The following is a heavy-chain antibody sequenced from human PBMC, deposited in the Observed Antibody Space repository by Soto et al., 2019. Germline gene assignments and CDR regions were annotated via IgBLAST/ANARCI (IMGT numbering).Heavy chain of an antibody. CDR2: ISAYNGNT. CDR3: ARDSRQVAVAGIPDYFDY. J-gene: IGHJ4*02. CDR1: GYTFTSYG. D-gene: IGHD6-19*01. Sequence: QVQLVQSGAEVKKPGASVKVSCKASGYTFTSYGISWVRQAPGQGLEWMGWISAYNGNTNYAQKLQGRVTMTTDTSTSTAYMELRSLRSDDTAVYYCARDSRQVAVAGIPDYFDYWGQGTLVTVS. V-gene: IGHV1-18*01.